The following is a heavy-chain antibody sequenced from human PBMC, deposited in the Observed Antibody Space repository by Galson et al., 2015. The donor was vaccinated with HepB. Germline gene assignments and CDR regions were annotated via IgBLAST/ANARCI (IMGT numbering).Heavy chain of an antibody. CDR1: GFTFSGYW. Sequence: SLRLSCAASGFTFSGYWMHWVRQVPGKGLVWVSRINDDGSSTTYADSVKGRFTISRDNAKNTLFLQMNSLRAEDTAVYYCARSRVERTVAGTFDSWVQGTLVTVSS. D-gene: IGHD6-19*01. CDR2: INDDGSST. V-gene: IGHV3-74*01. J-gene: IGHJ4*02. CDR3: ARSRVERTVAGTFDS.